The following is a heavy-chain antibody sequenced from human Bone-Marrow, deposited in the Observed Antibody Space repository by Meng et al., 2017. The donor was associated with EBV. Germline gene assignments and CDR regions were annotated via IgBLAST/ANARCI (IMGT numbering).Heavy chain of an antibody. CDR2: IYYSGST. D-gene: IGHD3-16*02. V-gene: IGHV4-39*07. Sequence: LPLGGSGPGRVKPSETLSLPCTVSGGSISSISCYWGWIRQPPGKGLEWIGSIYYSGSTYYNPSLKSRVTISVDTSKNQFSLKLSSVTAADTAVYYCARSRDDYVWGSYRTFDYWGQGTLVTVSS. J-gene: IGHJ4*02. CDR1: GGSISSISCY. CDR3: ARSRDDYVWGSYRTFDY.